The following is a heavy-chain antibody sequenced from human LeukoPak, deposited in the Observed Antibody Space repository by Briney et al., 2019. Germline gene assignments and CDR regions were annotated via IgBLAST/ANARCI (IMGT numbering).Heavy chain of an antibody. Sequence: GGSLRLSCAASGFTFDDYAMHWVRQAPGKGLEWVSLISWDGGSTYYADSVKGRFTISRDNSKNSLYLQMNSLRPEDTALYYCAKDIRGSTSWYGLDYWGQGTLVTVSS. V-gene: IGHV3-43D*03. J-gene: IGHJ4*02. CDR3: AKDIRGSTSWYGLDY. D-gene: IGHD6-13*01. CDR1: GFTFDDYA. CDR2: ISWDGGST.